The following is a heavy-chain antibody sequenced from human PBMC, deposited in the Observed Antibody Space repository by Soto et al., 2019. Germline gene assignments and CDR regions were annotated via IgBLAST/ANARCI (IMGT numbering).Heavy chain of an antibody. D-gene: IGHD3-22*01. Sequence: HPGGSLRLSCAASGFTFSSYAMHWVRQAPGKGLEWVAVISYDGSNKYYADSVKGRFTISRDNSKNTLYLQMNSLRAEDMAVYYCARGDSSGYLPWFDPWGQGTLVTVSS. J-gene: IGHJ5*02. CDR1: GFTFSSYA. CDR3: ARGDSSGYLPWFDP. CDR2: ISYDGSNK. V-gene: IGHV3-30-3*01.